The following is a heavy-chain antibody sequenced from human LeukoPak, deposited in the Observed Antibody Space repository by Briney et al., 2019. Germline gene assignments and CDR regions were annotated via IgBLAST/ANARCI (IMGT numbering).Heavy chain of an antibody. CDR2: MNPNSGNT. Sequence: ASVKVSCKASGYTFTSYDINWVRQATGQGLEWMGWMNPNSGNTGYAQKFQGRVTMTRNTSISTAYMELSSLRSEDTAVYYCARVPVRAMHMVGGYWGQGTLVTVSS. CDR1: GYTFTSYD. V-gene: IGHV1-8*01. CDR3: ARVPVRAMHMVGGY. J-gene: IGHJ4*02. D-gene: IGHD3-10*02.